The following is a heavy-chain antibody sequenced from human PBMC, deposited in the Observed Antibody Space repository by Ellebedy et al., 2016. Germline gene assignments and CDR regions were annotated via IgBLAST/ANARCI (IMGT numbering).Heavy chain of an antibody. CDR3: ARDPVGRGVNYFGP. Sequence: GGSLRLSCVASGFTFGIYAMSWVRQAPGKGLEWVSSLRGSGATTYYADSVRGRFIISRDNSKNTLYLQMNSLRHDDTAVYFCARDPVGRGVNYFGPWGQGTLVTVSS. CDR1: GFTFGIYA. J-gene: IGHJ5*02. V-gene: IGHV3-23*01. D-gene: IGHD3-10*01. CDR2: LRGSGATT.